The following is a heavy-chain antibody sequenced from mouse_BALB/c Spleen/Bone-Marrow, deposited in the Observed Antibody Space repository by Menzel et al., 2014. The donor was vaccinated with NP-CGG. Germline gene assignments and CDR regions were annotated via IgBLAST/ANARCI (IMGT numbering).Heavy chain of an antibody. CDR1: GDSITSGY. CDR2: ITYSGNT. Sequence: EVKLVESGPSLVKPSQTLSLTCSVTGDSITSGYWNWIRKFPGNKLEYMGYITYSGNTYYNPSLISRISITRDTSKNQYYLQLNSVTTEDTATYYCTRDYYGPWGQDTTLTVSS. J-gene: IGHJ2*01. CDR3: TRDYYGP. V-gene: IGHV3-8*02. D-gene: IGHD1-2*01.